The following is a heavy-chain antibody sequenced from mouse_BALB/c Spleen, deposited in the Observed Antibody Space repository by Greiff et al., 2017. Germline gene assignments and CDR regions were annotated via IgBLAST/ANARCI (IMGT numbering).Heavy chain of an antibody. CDR3: ARWGNYYAMDY. CDR2: ISDGGSYT. J-gene: IGHJ4*01. CDR1: GFTFSDYY. Sequence: EVQRVESGGGLVKPGGSLKLSCAASGFTFSDYYMDWVRQTPEKRLEWVATISDGGSYTYYPDSVKGRFTISRDNAKNNLYLQMSSLKSEDTAMYYCARWGNYYAMDYWGQGTSVTVAS. V-gene: IGHV5-4*02.